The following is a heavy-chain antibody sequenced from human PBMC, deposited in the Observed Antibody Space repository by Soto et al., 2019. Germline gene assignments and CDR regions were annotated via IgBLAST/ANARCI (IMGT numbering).Heavy chain of an antibody. CDR1: GGSISSSTYY. Sequence: SETLSLTCTVSGGSISSSTYYWGWIRQPPGKGLEWIGSIYYTGNTYYSPSLQSRVTISVDTSKKQFSLKLSSVTAADTATYYCARHVRAGYWSYTTCPLGFFENWGQGTPVTVSS. D-gene: IGHD2-2*03. J-gene: IGHJ4*02. CDR2: IYYTGNT. V-gene: IGHV4-39*01. CDR3: ARHVRAGYWSYTTCPLGFFEN.